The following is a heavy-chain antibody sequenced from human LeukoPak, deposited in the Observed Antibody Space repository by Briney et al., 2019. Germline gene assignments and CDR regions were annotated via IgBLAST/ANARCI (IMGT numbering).Heavy chain of an antibody. CDR2: INPSGGGT. CDR1: GYSFTNYC. CDR3: ARDQDSIGYGENLY. J-gene: IGHJ4*02. D-gene: IGHD5-18*01. V-gene: IGHV1-46*01. Sequence: ASVKVSCKASGYSFTNYCIHWVRQAPGQGLEGMGRINPSGGGTSYAQKFQGRVTMTRDMSTSTVYMELSSLRSEDTAVYYCARDQDSIGYGENLYWGQGILVTVSS.